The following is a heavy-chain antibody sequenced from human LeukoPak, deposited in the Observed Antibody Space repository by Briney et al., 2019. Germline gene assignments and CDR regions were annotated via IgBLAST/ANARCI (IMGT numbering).Heavy chain of an antibody. J-gene: IGHJ4*02. CDR1: GGSISSSSYY. Sequence: SSETLSLTCTVSGGSISSSSYYWGWIRQPPGKGLEWIGSIYYSGSTYYNPSLKSRVTISIDTSKKQFSLTLSSVTAADTAVYYCARIRSYYDSGYYPYYIDYWGQGILVTVSS. D-gene: IGHD3-22*01. CDR2: IYYSGST. V-gene: IGHV4-39*07. CDR3: ARIRSYYDSGYYPYYIDY.